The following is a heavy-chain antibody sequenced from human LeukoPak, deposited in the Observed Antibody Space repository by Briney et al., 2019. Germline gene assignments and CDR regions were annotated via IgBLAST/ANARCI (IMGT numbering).Heavy chain of an antibody. CDR1: GGTFSSYA. J-gene: IGHJ4*02. Sequence: SVKVSCKASGGTFSSYAISWVRQAPGQGLEWIGGIIPIFGTANYAQKFQGRVTITADESTSTAYMELSSLRSEDTAVYYCAREPATIFGVVDLKYFDYWGQGTLVTVSS. D-gene: IGHD3-3*01. V-gene: IGHV1-69*01. CDR3: AREPATIFGVVDLKYFDY. CDR2: IIPIFGTA.